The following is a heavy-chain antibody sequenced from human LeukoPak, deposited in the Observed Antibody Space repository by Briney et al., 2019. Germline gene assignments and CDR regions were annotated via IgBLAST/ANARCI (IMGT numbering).Heavy chain of an antibody. V-gene: IGHV3-23*01. CDR3: AKPPTYYYDSSGYYQYFQH. CDR1: GFTFSSYS. CDR2: ISGSGHST. D-gene: IGHD3-22*01. J-gene: IGHJ1*01. Sequence: GGSLRLSCAASGFTFSSYSMNWVRQAPGKGLEWVSAISGSGHSTFYADSVKGRFTISRDNSKDTLYLQMNSLRAEDTAVYYCAKPPTYYYDSSGYYQYFQHWGQGTLVTVSS.